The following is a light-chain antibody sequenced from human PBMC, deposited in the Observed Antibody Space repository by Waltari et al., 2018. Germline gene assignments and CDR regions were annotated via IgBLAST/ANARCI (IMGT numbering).Light chain of an antibody. J-gene: IGLJ2*01. CDR3: QVWDSTSDHVL. CDR2: DNS. V-gene: IGLV3-21*02. CDR1: KIGSKS. Sequence: SYVLTQSPSVSVAPGQTASLTCGGNKIGSKSVHWYQQRPGQAPVLVVYDNSDRPSGIPERFSGSNSGNTATLTITRVEAADEADYYCQVWDSTSDHVLFAGGTKLTVL.